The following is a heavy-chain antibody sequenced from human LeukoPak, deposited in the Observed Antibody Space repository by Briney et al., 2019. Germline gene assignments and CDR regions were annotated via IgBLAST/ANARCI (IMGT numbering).Heavy chain of an antibody. CDR3: ARASRSINGHPGDY. CDR1: GYTFTSYD. Sequence: ASVKVSCKASGYTFTSYDINWVRQATGQGLEWMGWMNPNSGNTGYAQKFQGRVTITRNTSISTAYMELSSLRSDDTAVYYCARASRSINGHPGDYWGQGTLVTVSS. J-gene: IGHJ4*02. D-gene: IGHD2-2*01. V-gene: IGHV1-8*03. CDR2: MNPNSGNT.